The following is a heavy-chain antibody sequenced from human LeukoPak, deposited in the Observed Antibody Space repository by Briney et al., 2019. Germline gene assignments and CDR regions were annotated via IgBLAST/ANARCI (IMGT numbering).Heavy chain of an antibody. CDR1: GGSISSYY. CDR2: IYYSGST. CDR3: ARTRYYYNSRSYGAPYYFDY. V-gene: IGHV4-59*08. D-gene: IGHD3-10*01. J-gene: IGHJ4*02. Sequence: PSETLSLTCTVSGGSISSYYWSWIRQPPGKGLEWIGYIYYSGSTNYNPSLKSRVTISVETSKNQFSLKLSSVTAADTAVYYCARTRYYYNSRSYGAPYYFDYWGQGTLVTVSS.